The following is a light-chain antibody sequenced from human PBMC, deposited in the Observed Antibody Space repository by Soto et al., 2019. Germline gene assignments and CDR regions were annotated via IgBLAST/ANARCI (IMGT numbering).Light chain of an antibody. J-gene: IGKJ5*01. CDR3: QQYNYWPPIT. CDR2: GIY. CDR1: QVLGTN. Sequence: EIVMTQSPGTLSVSPGETATLSCRASQVLGTNLAWYQQKPGQSPTLVMYGIYIRATGVPVRFTGSGSGTEFTLTITSLQSEDFATYYCQQYNYWPPITFGQGTRLEIK. V-gene: IGKV3-15*01.